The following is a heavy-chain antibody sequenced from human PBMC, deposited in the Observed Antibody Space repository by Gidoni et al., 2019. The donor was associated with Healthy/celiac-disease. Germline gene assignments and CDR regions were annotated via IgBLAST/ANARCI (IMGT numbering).Heavy chain of an antibody. CDR1: GFTFSSYA. J-gene: IGHJ6*02. Sequence: EVQLLESGGGLVQPGGSLRLSCAASGFTFSSYAMRWVRQAPGKGLEWGSAISGSGGSTYYADSVKGRFTISRDNSKNTLYLQMNSLRAEDTAVYYCAKAEYYYDSSGQYGMDVWGQGTTVTVSS. V-gene: IGHV3-23*01. D-gene: IGHD3-22*01. CDR3: AKAEYYYDSSGQYGMDV. CDR2: ISGSGGST.